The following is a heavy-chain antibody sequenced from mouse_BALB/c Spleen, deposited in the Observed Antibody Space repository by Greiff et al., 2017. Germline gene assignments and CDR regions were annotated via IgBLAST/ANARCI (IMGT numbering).Heavy chain of an antibody. CDR3: ARHRVPAWFAY. D-gene: IGHD3-3*01. J-gene: IGHJ3*01. Sequence: EVKVVESGGGLVQPGGSLKLSCAASGFTFSSYTMSWVRQTPEKRQEWVAYISNGGGSTYYPDTVKGRFTISRDNAKNTLYLQMSSLKSEDTAMYYCARHRVPAWFAYWGQGTLVTVSA. V-gene: IGHV5-12-2*01. CDR2: ISNGGGST. CDR1: GFTFSSYT.